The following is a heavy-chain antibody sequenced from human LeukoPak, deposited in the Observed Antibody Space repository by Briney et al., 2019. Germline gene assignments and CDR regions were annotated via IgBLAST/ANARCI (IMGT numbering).Heavy chain of an antibody. Sequence: PGESLRLSCAASGFSLSSYNMNWVRQAPGKGLEWVASISSSSRYIYYSDSMQGRFTISRDNAQNSLDLQIDSLRVEDTAVYYCARDRLIPIGGSYRSPEDGFDMWGQGTMVTVSS. D-gene: IGHD3-16*02. V-gene: IGHV3-21*06. CDR3: ARDRLIPIGGSYRSPEDGFDM. CDR2: ISSSSRYI. CDR1: GFSLSSYN. J-gene: IGHJ3*02.